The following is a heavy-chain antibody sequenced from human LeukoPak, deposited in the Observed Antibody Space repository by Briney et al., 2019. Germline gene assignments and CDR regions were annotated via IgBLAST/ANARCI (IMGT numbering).Heavy chain of an antibody. D-gene: IGHD5-12*01. CDR1: GGTFSSYA. CDR2: IIPIFGTA. CDR3: ARHPPIVATLRFDY. V-gene: IGHV1-69*13. J-gene: IGHJ4*02. Sequence: SVKVSCKASGGTFSSYAISWVRQAPGQGLEWMGGIIPIFGTANYAQKFQGRVTITADESTSTAYMELSSLRSEDTAVYYCARHPPIVATLRFDYWGQGTLVTVSS.